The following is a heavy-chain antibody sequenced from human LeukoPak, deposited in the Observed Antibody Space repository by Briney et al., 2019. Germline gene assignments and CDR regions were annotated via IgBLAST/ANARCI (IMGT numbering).Heavy chain of an antibody. Sequence: SETLSLTCAVSSGSISSSNWWSWVRPPPGKGLQWIGEIYHSGSTNYNPSLKSRVTISADKAKNQFSLKLTSVTAADTAVYFCVRHFHGSGYVVDLWGQGTLVTVSS. J-gene: IGHJ5*02. CDR3: VRHFHGSGYVVDL. CDR2: IYHSGST. CDR1: SGSISSSNW. D-gene: IGHD6-13*01. V-gene: IGHV4-4*02.